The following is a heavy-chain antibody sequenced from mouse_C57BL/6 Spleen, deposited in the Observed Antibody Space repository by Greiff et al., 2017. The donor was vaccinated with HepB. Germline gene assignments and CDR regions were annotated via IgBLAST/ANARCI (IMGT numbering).Heavy chain of an antibody. V-gene: IGHV1-42*01. CDR1: GYSFTGYY. CDR2: INPSTGGT. Sequence: VQLQQSGPELVKPGASVKISCKASGYSFTGYYMNWVKQSPEKSLEWIGEINPSTGGTTYNQKFKAKATLTVDKSSSTAYTQSKSLTSEDSAVYYCARGDYYCSSYEYYYAMDYWGQGTSVTVSS. J-gene: IGHJ4*01. CDR3: ARGDYYCSSYEYYYAMDY. D-gene: IGHD1-1*01.